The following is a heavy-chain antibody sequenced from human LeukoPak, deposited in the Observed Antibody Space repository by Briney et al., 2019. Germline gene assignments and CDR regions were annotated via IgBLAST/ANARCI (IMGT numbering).Heavy chain of an antibody. CDR3: ARGGPLWFDP. CDR2: IYHSGST. CDR1: GGSISRGGYS. V-gene: IGHV4-30-2*01. Sequence: PSETLSLACAVSGGSISRGGYSGSWIRQPPGKGLAWIGYIYHSGSTYYNPSLKSRVTISVDRSKNQFSLKLSSVTAADTAVYYCARGGPLWFDPWGQGTLVTVSS. J-gene: IGHJ5*02.